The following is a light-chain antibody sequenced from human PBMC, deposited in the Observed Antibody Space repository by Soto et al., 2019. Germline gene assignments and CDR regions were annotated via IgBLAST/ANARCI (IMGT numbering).Light chain of an antibody. CDR1: SSYVVYAY. J-gene: IGLJ2*01. CDR2: GVS. Sequence: QSVLTQPASVSGSPGQSITISCTGSSSYVVYAYVSWYQQHPGKAPKLIIYGVSRRPSGASDRFSGLKSDKTASLIISGLQPEDEADYYCGSYTDRTALVFGGGTKLTVL. V-gene: IGLV2-14*03. CDR3: GSYTDRTALV.